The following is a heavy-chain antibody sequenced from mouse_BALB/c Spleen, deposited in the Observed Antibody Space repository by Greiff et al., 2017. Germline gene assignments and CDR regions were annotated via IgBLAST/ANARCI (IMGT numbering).Heavy chain of an antibody. D-gene: IGHD2-3*01. CDR1: GFTFSSYA. Sequence: EVKLMESGGGLVKPGGSLKLSCAASGFTFSSYAMSWVRQTPEKRLEWVATISSGGSYTYYPDSVKGRFTISRDNAKNTLYLQMSSLRSEDTAMYYCARQGLLRHDYAMDYWGQGTSVTVSS. J-gene: IGHJ4*01. CDR3: ARQGLLRHDYAMDY. CDR2: ISSGGSYT. V-gene: IGHV5-9-3*01.